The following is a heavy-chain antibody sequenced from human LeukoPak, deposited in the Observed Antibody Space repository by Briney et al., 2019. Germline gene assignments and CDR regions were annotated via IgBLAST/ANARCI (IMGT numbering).Heavy chain of an antibody. V-gene: IGHV1-69*05. J-gene: IGHJ6*03. Sequence: SVKVSCKASGGTFSSYAISWVRQAPGQGREWMGGIIPIFGTANYAQKFQGRGTITTDESTRTAYMELSSLRSEDTDVYYCARRYYDFWRGYSHYYYYMDVWGKGTTVTVSS. CDR1: GGTFSSYA. D-gene: IGHD3-3*01. CDR2: IIPIFGTA. CDR3: ARRYYDFWRGYSHYYYYMDV.